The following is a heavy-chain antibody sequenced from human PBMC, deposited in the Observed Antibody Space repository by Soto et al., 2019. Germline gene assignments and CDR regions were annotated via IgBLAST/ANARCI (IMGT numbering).Heavy chain of an antibody. D-gene: IGHD3-3*01. V-gene: IGHV3-9*01. CDR1: GFTFDDYA. J-gene: IGHJ6*03. Sequence: GGSLRLSCAASGFTFDDYAMHWVRQAPGKGLEWVSGISWNSGSIGYADSVKGRFTITRDNAKNSLYLQMNSLRAEDTALYYCAKDGYDFWRKKKTGYYYYYYMDVWGKGTTVTVSS. CDR3: AKDGYDFWRKKKTGYYYYYYMDV. CDR2: ISWNSGSI.